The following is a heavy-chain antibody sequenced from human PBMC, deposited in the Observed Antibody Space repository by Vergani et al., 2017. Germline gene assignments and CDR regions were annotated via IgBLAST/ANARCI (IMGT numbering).Heavy chain of an antibody. Sequence: EVQLEESGGGLVLPGRSLRLSCVASGFTSAGYAMHWVRQAPGKGLEWVSGISWNSNSIGYADSVKGRCTISRANAKNSLYLQMNSLRAEDTALYYCAKDLGTSSGGGWFDPWGQGTLVTVSS. J-gene: IGHJ5*02. CDR3: AKDLGTSSGGGWFDP. V-gene: IGHV3-9*02. CDR1: GFTSAGYA. CDR2: ISWNSNSI. D-gene: IGHD6-6*01.